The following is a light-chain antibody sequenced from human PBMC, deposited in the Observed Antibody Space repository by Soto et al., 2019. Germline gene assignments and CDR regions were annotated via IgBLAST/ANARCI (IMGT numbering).Light chain of an antibody. Sequence: QSVLTQPPSASGTPGQRVTISCSGSSSNIGSNYVYWYQQLPGTAPKLLIYRNNQRPSGVPDRFSGSKSGNTASLIISGLQAADEAEYYCCCCSYAGSSSFRVLFGGGTKLTVL. CDR1: SSNIGSNY. CDR2: RNN. J-gene: IGLJ2*01. CDR3: CCCSYAGSSSFRVL. V-gene: IGLV1-47*01.